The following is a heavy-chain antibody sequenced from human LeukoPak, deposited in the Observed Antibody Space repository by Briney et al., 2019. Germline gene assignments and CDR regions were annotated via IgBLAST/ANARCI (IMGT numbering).Heavy chain of an antibody. D-gene: IGHD3/OR15-3a*01. CDR2: INPSSGRI. V-gene: IGHV1-46*01. CDR3: ARGGLPARSWFDP. CDR1: GYTITSYY. J-gene: IGHJ5*02. Sequence: ASVKVSCKASGYTITSYYMNWVRQAPGQGLEWMGIINPSSGRITYAQKFQGRVTMTRDTSTSTVYMELTSLRSEDTAVFYCARGGLPARSWFDPWGQGTLVTVSS.